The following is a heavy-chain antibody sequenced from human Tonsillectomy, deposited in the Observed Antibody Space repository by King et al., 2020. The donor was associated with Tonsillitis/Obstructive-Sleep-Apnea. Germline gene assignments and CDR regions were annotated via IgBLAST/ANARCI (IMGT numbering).Heavy chain of an antibody. CDR2: IYYSGST. J-gene: IGHJ4*02. D-gene: IGHD3-10*01. V-gene: IGHV4-39*01. CDR3: ARGIYYGSGSSYPEEIDY. Sequence: QLQESGPGLVKPSETLSLTCTVSGGSISSSSYYWGWIRQPPGQGLEWIGSIYYSGSTYYNPSLKSRVTISVDTSKNQFSLKLSSVTAADTAVYYCARGIYYGSGSSYPEEIDYWGQGTLVTVSS. CDR1: GGSISSSSYY.